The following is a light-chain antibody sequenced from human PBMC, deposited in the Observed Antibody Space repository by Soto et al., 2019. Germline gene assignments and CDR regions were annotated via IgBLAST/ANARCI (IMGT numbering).Light chain of an antibody. V-gene: IGLV2-14*01. CDR1: SSDVGGYNY. J-gene: IGLJ3*02. Sequence: QSALTQPASVSGSPGQSITISCTGTSSDVGGYNYVSWFQQHPGKAPKLKIYEVSNRPSGVSNRFSGSKSRNTASLTISELQAEDEADYYCTSFTTISTWVFGGGTKLTVL. CDR3: TSFTTISTWV. CDR2: EVS.